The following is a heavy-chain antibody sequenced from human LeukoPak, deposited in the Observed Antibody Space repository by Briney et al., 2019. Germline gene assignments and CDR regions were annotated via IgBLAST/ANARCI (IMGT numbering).Heavy chain of an antibody. CDR3: ARDGSPSYYYDSSGYYSSG. CDR2: ISNRGDTI. CDR1: GFTFSDYY. J-gene: IGHJ4*02. V-gene: IGHV3-11*01. D-gene: IGHD3-22*01. Sequence: GGSLRLSCAASGFTFSDYYMNWIRQAPGKGLEWISFISNRGDTIYYADSVKGRFTISRDNAKNSLYLQMNSLRAEDTAVYYCARDGSPSYYYDSSGYYSSGWGQGTLVTVSS.